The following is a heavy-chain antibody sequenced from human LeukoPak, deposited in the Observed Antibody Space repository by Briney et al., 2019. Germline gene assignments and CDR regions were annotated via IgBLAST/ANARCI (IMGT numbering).Heavy chain of an antibody. J-gene: IGHJ1*01. CDR1: GFSFNSYA. CDR2: INNDGDST. D-gene: IGHD2-15*01. Sequence: PGGSLRLSCAASGFSFNSYAMSWVRQAPGKGLEWVSAINNDGDSTYPADSVKGRFTVSRDNSKNTLYLQMNSLRAEDAAVYYCAQQVGYCSSGNCYFTYWGQGTLVTVSS. CDR3: AQQVGYCSSGNCYFTY. V-gene: IGHV3-23*01.